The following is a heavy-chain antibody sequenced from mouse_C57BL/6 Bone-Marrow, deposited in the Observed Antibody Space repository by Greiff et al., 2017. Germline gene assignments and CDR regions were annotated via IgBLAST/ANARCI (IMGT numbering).Heavy chain of an antibody. Sequence: VQLVESGPDLVAPSPSLSITCTVSGFSLTSYGVHWVRQPPGKGLEWLVVIWSDGSTTYYSALKSRLSISKDNSKNQVFLKMNSLQTDDTAMYSCARYYDGSSYAMDYWGQGTSVTVSS. CDR3: ARYYDGSSYAMDY. D-gene: IGHD1-1*01. J-gene: IGHJ4*01. CDR2: IWSDGST. CDR1: GFSLTSYG. V-gene: IGHV2-6-2*01.